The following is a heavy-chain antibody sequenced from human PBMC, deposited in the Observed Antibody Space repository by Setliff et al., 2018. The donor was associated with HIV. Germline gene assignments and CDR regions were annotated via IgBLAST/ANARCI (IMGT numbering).Heavy chain of an antibody. V-gene: IGHV2-26*01. CDR2: IFSNDEK. J-gene: IGHJ4*02. D-gene: IGHD3-10*01. CDR3: ARRAREYYFDY. Sequence: SGPTLVNPTETLTLTCTVSGFSLSSPRMGVSWIRQPPGKALEWLAHIFSNDEKSYTTSLKSRLTISKDTSKSQVVLTMTNMDPVDTAAYYCARRAREYYFDYWGQGTLVTVSS. CDR1: GFSLSSPRMG.